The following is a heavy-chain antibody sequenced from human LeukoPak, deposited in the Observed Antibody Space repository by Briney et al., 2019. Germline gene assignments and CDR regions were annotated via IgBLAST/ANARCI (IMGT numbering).Heavy chain of an antibody. V-gene: IGHV4-61*02. Sequence: PSQTLSLTCTVSGGSISSGSYYWSWIRQPAGKGLEWIGRFFTSGSTDYNPSLKSRVTISVDTSKNQFSLKLSSVTAADTAVYYCARWDDGDYDFQHWGQGTLVTVSS. CDR3: ARWDDGDYDFQH. J-gene: IGHJ1*01. CDR2: FFTSGST. D-gene: IGHD4-17*01. CDR1: GGSISSGSYY.